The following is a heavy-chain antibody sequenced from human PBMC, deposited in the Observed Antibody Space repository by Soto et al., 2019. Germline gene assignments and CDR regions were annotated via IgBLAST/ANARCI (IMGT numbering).Heavy chain of an antibody. CDR1: GGSLTRRDW. D-gene: IGHD2-8*01. CDR3: VKNGEYSLQY. Sequence: SETLSLTCAASGGSLTRRDWWSWVRQPPGKGLQWIGQIYLNGGTSYDPSLRTRVTISADKSKNLLSLELRSVTAADTAVYFCVKNGEYSLQYWGQGTLVTVSS. CDR2: IYLNGGT. V-gene: IGHV4-4*02. J-gene: IGHJ4*02.